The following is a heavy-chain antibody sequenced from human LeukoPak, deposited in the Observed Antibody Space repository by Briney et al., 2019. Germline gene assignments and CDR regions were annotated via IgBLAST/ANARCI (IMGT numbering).Heavy chain of an antibody. J-gene: IGHJ4*02. Sequence: PGGSLRLSCAASGFTFSTYAMDWVRQAPGKGLEWVSYLSSSSSVIYHADSVKGRFTISRDNAKNSLYLQMNSLRAEDTAVYYCARFRTAMQLWKGYYFDYWGQGTLVTVSS. CDR1: GFTFSTYA. CDR3: ARFRTAMQLWKGYYFDY. V-gene: IGHV3-48*01. D-gene: IGHD5-18*01. CDR2: LSSSSSVI.